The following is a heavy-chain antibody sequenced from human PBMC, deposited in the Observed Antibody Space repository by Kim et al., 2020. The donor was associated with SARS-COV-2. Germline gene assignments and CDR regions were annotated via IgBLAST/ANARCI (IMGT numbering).Heavy chain of an antibody. V-gene: IGHV3-15*01. D-gene: IGHD3-22*01. Sequence: GGSLRLSCAASGFTFNNAWMSWVRQASGKGLEWVGRIKSKTNGGTSEYVAPVKGRFIISRDDSKNTLYLQLNSLKTEDTAVYYCTYYSDSNEYYQIFGYLGHGTLGTRSS. J-gene: IGHJ4*01. CDR2: IKSKTNGGTS. CDR1: GFTFNNAW. CDR3: TYYSDSNEYYQIFGY.